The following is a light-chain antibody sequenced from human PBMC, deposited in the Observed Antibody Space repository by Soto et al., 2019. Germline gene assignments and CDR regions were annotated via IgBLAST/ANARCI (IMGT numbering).Light chain of an antibody. Sequence: QSVLTQPPSASGTPGQRVTISCSGSSSNIGSNTVNWYQQLPGTAPKLLIYSNNQRPSGVPDRFSGSKSGNTASLTVSGLQAEDEADYYCSSYAGSNNLLFGGGTKLTVL. CDR1: SSNIGSNT. CDR2: SNN. J-gene: IGLJ2*01. CDR3: SSYAGSNNLL. V-gene: IGLV1-44*01.